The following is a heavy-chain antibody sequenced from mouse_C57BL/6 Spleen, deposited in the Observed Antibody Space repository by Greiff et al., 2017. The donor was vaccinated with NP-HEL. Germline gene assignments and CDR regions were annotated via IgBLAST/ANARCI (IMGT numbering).Heavy chain of an antibody. D-gene: IGHD1-1*02. CDR3: AGYWWNWWDFDV. CDR1: GFTFTDYY. V-gene: IGHV7-3*01. CDR2: ISNKANGYTT. Sequence: DVKLVESGGGLVQPGGSLSLSCAASGFTFTDYYMSWVHQPPGQALEWLGFISNKANGYTTEYSASVKGPFTISRDNSPSILYLQMNALRDEDSATDYGAGYWWNWWDFDVWGTGTTVTVSA. J-gene: IGHJ1*03.